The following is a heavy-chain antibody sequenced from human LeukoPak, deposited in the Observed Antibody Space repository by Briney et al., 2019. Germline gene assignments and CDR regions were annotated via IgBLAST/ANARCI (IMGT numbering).Heavy chain of an antibody. CDR1: GFTFSSYN. J-gene: IGHJ5*02. CDR2: ISGSGGST. V-gene: IGHV3-23*01. D-gene: IGHD6-13*01. CDR3: AKDSFQQLVRSGFWFDP. Sequence: QPGGSLRLSCAASGFTFSSYNMNWVRQAPGKGLEWVSAISGSGGSTYYADSVKGRFTISRDNSKNTLYLQMNSLRAEDTAVHYCAKDSFQQLVRSGFWFDPWGQGTLVTVSS.